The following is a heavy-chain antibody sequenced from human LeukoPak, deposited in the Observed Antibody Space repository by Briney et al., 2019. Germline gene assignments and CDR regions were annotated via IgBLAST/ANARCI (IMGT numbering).Heavy chain of an antibody. CDR1: GGSISSYY. CDR3: ARHKYGSGSYFDY. J-gene: IGHJ4*02. CDR2: IYYSGST. V-gene: IGHV4-59*01. D-gene: IGHD3-10*01. Sequence: PSETLSLTCTVSGGSISSYYWSWIRQPPGKGLDWIGYIYYSGSTNYNPSLKSRVTISVDTSKNQFSLKLSSVTAADTAVYYCARHKYGSGSYFDYWGQGTLVTVSS.